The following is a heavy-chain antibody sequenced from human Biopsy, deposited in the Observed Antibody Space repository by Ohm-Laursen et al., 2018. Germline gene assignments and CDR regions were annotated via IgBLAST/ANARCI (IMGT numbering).Heavy chain of an antibody. CDR2: INPNGGDT. J-gene: IGHJ4*02. V-gene: IGHV1-2*02. Sequence: GASVKVSCKSFGYTFTGHYMHWVRQAPGQGLEWMGWINPNGGDTNYAQKFQGRVTMTTDTSVSTAYMELSRLTFDDTAVYYCARASMIRGVMDVDYWGQGTLVIVSS. CDR1: GYTFTGHY. D-gene: IGHD3-10*01. CDR3: ARASMIRGVMDVDY.